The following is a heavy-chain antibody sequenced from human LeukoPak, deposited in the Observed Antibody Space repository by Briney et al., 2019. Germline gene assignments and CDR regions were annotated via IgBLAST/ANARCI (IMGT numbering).Heavy chain of an antibody. CDR3: ARHLWVATSPRPFDP. D-gene: IGHD5-12*01. J-gene: IGHJ5*02. V-gene: IGHV4-39*01. CDR1: GGSISSSIYY. CDR2: IYYSGST. Sequence: SETLSLTCTVSGGSISSSIYYWGWIRQPPGKGLEWIGSIYYSGSTYYNPSLKSRVTISVDTSKNQFSLKLSSVTAADTAVYYCARHLWVATSPRPFDPWGQGTLVTVSS.